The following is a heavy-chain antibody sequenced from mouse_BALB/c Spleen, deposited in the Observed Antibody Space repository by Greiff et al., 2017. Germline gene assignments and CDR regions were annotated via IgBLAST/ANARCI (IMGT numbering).Heavy chain of an antibody. V-gene: IGHV5-6*02. CDR2: ISSGGSYT. D-gene: IGHD4-1*01. CDR1: GFTFSSYG. CDR3: ARRANGEMDYGMDY. Sequence: EVMLVESGGDLVKPGGSLKLSCAASGFTFSSYGMSWVRQTPDKRLEWVATISSGGSYTYYPDSVKGRFTISRDNAKNTPYLEMSSLKSEDTAMYYCARRANGEMDYGMDYWGQGTSVTVSA. J-gene: IGHJ4*01.